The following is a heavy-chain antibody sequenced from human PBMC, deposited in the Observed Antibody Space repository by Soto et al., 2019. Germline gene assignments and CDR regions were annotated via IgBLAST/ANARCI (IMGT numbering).Heavy chain of an antibody. V-gene: IGHV3-48*02. CDR2: ISSGSRTI. CDR3: ATGSVNGSGY. D-gene: IGHD3-10*01. Sequence: EVQLVESGGSLVQPGGSLRLSCAASGFTFSTHTMNWVRQAPGKGLEWLSYISSGSRTIYYADSVMGRFTISRDNAQNSLYLQMHSLRDEDTAVYYCATGSVNGSGYWGQGTLVTVSS. CDR1: GFTFSTHT. J-gene: IGHJ4*02.